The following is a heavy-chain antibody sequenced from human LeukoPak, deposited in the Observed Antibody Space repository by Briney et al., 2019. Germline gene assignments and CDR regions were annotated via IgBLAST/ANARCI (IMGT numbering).Heavy chain of an antibody. V-gene: IGHV1-8*01. CDR1: GYTFTSYD. D-gene: IGHD3-3*01. J-gene: IGHJ6*03. CDR2: MNPNSGNT. Sequence: GASMKVSCKASGYTFTSYDINWARQATGQGLEWMGWMNPNSGNTGYAQKFQGRVTMTRNTSISTAYMELSSLRSEDTAVYYCARGRRFLEWLLAYYYYYMDVWGKGTTVTVSS. CDR3: ARGRRFLEWLLAYYYYYMDV.